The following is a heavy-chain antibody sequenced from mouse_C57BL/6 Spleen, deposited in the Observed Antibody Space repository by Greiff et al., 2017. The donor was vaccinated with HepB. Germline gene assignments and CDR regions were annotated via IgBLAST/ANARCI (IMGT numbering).Heavy chain of an antibody. D-gene: IGHD1-1*01. CDR2: IYPGDGDT. J-gene: IGHJ4*01. V-gene: IGHV1-82*01. Sequence: LVESGPELVKPGASVKISCKASGYAFSSSWMNWVKQRPGKGLEWIGRIYPGDGDTNYNGKFKGKATLTADKSSSTAYMQLSSLTSEDSAVYFSAKNYGSSRGYAMDYWGQGTSVTVSS. CDR3: AKNYGSSRGYAMDY. CDR1: GYAFSSSW.